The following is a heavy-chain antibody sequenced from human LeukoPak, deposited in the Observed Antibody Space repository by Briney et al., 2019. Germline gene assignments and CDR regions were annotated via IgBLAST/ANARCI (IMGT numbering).Heavy chain of an antibody. J-gene: IGHJ4*02. D-gene: IGHD1-1*01. CDR3: ARGDPYTNFDY. CDR1: GGSFSGYY. V-gene: IGHV4-34*01. Sequence: SETLSLTCAVYGGSFSGYYWSWIRQPPGKGLEWIGEINHSGSTNYNPSLKSRVTISVDTSKNQFSLKLSSVTAADTAVYYCARGDPYTNFDYWGQGTLVTVPS. CDR2: INHSGST.